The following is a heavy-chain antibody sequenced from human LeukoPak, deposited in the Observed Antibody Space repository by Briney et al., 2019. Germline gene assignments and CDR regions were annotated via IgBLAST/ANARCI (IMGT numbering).Heavy chain of an antibody. Sequence: ASAKVSCNASGYTFTGYYMHWVRQAPGQGLEWMGWVNPNSGGTNYAQMFQGRVTMTRDTSIDTAYMELSGLRSDDTAVYYCARDSYSGNWSLGYWGQGALVTVSS. CDR3: ARDSYSGNWSLGY. CDR2: VNPNSGGT. V-gene: IGHV1-2*02. J-gene: IGHJ4*02. CDR1: GYTFTGYY. D-gene: IGHD4-23*01.